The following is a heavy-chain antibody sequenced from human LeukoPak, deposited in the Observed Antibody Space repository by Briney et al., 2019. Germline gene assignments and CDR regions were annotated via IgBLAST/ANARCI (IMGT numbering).Heavy chain of an antibody. D-gene: IGHD2-8*02. Sequence: GGSLRLSCAASGFTFSSFAMSWVRLAPGKGLEWVSLISGSGGSTYYADSVQGRFTISRDNSKNTLYLQMNSLRAEDTAIYYCVKLLNRYYYYGMDVWGQGTTVTVSS. J-gene: IGHJ6*02. CDR2: ISGSGGST. CDR1: GFTFSSFA. CDR3: VKLLNRYYYYGMDV. V-gene: IGHV3-23*01.